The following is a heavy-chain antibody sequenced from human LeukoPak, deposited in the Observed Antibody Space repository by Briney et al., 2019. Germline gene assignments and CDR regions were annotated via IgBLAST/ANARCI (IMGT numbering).Heavy chain of an antibody. D-gene: IGHD5-24*01. J-gene: IGHJ6*02. Sequence: PSETLSLTCSVSGGSISRYYWSWIRQPPGKGLEWIGDLYYNASTNYHPSLKKRVTISVETSKNQFSLKPSSVTAADTAVYYCARHPRDGYNAPYFYYGVAVWGHGTTVTVSS. CDR2: LYYNAST. CDR1: GGSISRYY. V-gene: IGHV4-59*08. CDR3: ARHPRDGYNAPYFYYGVAV.